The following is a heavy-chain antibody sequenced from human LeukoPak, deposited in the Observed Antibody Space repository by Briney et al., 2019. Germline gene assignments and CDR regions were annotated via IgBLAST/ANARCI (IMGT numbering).Heavy chain of an antibody. CDR2: INHSGST. Sequence: SETLSLTCAVYGGSFSGYYWSWIRQPPGKGLEWIGEINHSGSTNYNPSLKSRVTISVDTSKNQFSLKLSSVTAADTAVYYCARQEIGEMATINYGGQGTLVTVSS. CDR3: ARQEIGEMATINY. CDR1: GGSFSGYY. V-gene: IGHV4-34*01. J-gene: IGHJ4*02. D-gene: IGHD5-24*01.